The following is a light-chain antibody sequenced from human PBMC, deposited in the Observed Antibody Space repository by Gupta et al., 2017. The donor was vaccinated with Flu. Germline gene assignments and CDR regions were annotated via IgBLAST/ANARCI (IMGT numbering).Light chain of an antibody. CDR1: QSVSSN. Sequence: IVITQSPATLSVSPGERVTLSCRASQSVSSNLAWYPQKPGQAPRLLIYASSTRATGVPARFSGSGYGTEFTLTSSSRQLEAIAVHYCQQYNNWRPYSFGQGTKMEIK. CDR3: QQYNNWRPYS. J-gene: IGKJ2*03. V-gene: IGKV3D-15*01. CDR2: ASS.